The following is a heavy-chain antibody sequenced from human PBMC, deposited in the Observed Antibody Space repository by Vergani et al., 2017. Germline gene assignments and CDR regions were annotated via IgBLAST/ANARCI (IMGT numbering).Heavy chain of an antibody. J-gene: IGHJ5*02. CDR1: GYTLTELS. Sequence: QAQLVQSGAEVKKPGASVKVSCKVSGYTLTELSMHWVRQAPGKGLEWMGGFDPEDGETIYAQKFQGRVTMTEDTSTDTAYMELSSLRSEDTAVYYCATDRGRYCSSTSCSNWFDPWGQGTLVTVSS. D-gene: IGHD2-2*01. V-gene: IGHV1-24*01. CDR2: FDPEDGET. CDR3: ATDRGRYCSSTSCSNWFDP.